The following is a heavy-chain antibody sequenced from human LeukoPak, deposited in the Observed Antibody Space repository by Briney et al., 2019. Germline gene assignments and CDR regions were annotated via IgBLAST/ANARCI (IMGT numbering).Heavy chain of an antibody. V-gene: IGHV3-48*03. CDR3: ARGTMFPYYFDY. CDR1: GFTFSTYE. D-gene: IGHD3-10*02. CDR2: ISTSGSSI. J-gene: IGHJ4*02. Sequence: GGSLRLSCAASGFTFSTYEINWVRQAPGKGLEWLSHISTSGSSIHYADSVKGRFTISRDNAKNSLYLQMNSLRAEDTAVYYCARGTMFPYYFDYWGQGSLVTVSS.